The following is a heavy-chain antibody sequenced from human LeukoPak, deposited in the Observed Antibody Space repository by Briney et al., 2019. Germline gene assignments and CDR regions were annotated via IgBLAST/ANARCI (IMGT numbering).Heavy chain of an antibody. CDR1: GFTFSSYA. D-gene: IGHD2-2*01. CDR3: ARRYCSRTSCYVYFDY. V-gene: IGHV3-23*01. Sequence: GGSLRLSCAASGFTFSSYAMSWVRQAPGKGLEWVSGISGSGGSTYYADSVKGRFTISRDNSKNRLYLQMNRLRAEDTAVYHCARRYCSRTSCYVYFDYWGQGTLVTVSS. CDR2: ISGSGGST. J-gene: IGHJ4*02.